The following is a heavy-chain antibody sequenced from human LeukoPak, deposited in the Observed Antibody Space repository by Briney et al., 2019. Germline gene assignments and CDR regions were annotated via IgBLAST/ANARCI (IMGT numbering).Heavy chain of an antibody. Sequence: PGRSLRLSCAASGFTFSSYGMHWVRQAPGKGLEWVSIIWYDGSNTYYADSVKVRFTISRDNSKNTLYLQMNSLRAEDTALYYCAGDRYQLTGFDYWGQGTLVTVSS. CDR1: GFTFSSYG. V-gene: IGHV3-33*01. D-gene: IGHD2-2*01. CDR3: AGDRYQLTGFDY. J-gene: IGHJ4*02. CDR2: IWYDGSNT.